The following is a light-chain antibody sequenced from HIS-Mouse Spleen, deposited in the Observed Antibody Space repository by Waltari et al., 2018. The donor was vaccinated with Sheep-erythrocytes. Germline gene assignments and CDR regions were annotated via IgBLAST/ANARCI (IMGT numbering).Light chain of an antibody. Sequence: QSALTQPRSVSGSPGQSVTISCTGTSSDVGGYNYVSWYQQYPGKAPKLMIYDVSKRPSGVPDRFSGSKSGNTASLTISWLQAEDEADYYCCSYAGSYNHVFATGTKVTVL. CDR3: CSYAGSYNHV. CDR2: DVS. CDR1: SSDVGGYNY. J-gene: IGLJ1*01. V-gene: IGLV2-11*01.